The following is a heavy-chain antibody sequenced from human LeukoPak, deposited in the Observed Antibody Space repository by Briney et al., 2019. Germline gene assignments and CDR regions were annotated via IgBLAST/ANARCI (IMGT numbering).Heavy chain of an antibody. CDR1: GFTFSDYY. Sequence: GGSLRLSCAASGFTFSDYYMSWIRQAPGKGLECVSYISRSDSTVDYADSVKGRFTISRDNAKNSLYLQMNSLRAEDTAVYYCVRGHLWLHFWGQGTLVTVSS. D-gene: IGHD2/OR15-2a*01. CDR3: VRGHLWLHF. CDR2: ISRSDSTV. J-gene: IGHJ4*02. V-gene: IGHV3-11*01.